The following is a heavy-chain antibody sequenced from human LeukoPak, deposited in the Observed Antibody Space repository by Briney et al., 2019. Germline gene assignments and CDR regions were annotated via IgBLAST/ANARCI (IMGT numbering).Heavy chain of an antibody. J-gene: IGHJ4*02. V-gene: IGHV4-59*12. CDR2: IYYSGST. Sequence: SETLSLTCTVSGGSIRGSYWSWIRQPPGKGLEWIGYIYYSGSTDYNPSLKSRVTISVDTSKNQFSLKLSSVTAADTAVYYCARETDIVVVPAATSVWGQGTLVTVSS. CDR3: ARETDIVVVPAATSV. D-gene: IGHD2-2*01. CDR1: GGSIRGSY.